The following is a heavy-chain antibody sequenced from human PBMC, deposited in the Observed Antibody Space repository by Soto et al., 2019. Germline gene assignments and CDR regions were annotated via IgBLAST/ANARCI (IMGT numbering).Heavy chain of an antibody. V-gene: IGHV3-11*01. CDR2: IDSRGRTL. CDR3: ARQVARNYIDS. Sequence: GGSLRLSCVASGFTFSDYSMSWIRQAPGKGLEWLAFIDSRGRTLSYADSVRGRFTISRDNAENSVSLQMDSLTADDTPVSYCARQVARNYIDSWGQGNSVTVSS. J-gene: IGHJ4*02. D-gene: IGHD6-6*01. CDR1: GFTFSDYS.